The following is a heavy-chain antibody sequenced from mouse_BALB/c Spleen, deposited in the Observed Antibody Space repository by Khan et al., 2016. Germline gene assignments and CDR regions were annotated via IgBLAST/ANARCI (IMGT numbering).Heavy chain of an antibody. Sequence: QLVQSGPELKRPGKTVKISCKASGYTFTNYGINWVKQAPGKGLKWMGWINTYSGESTYADDFKGRFAISLETSANTAYLQINNLKNEDTATYFCDRYRYSYGSSRYCDVWGAGTTVTVSS. CDR3: DRYRYSYGSSRYCDV. D-gene: IGHD1-1*01. CDR1: GYTFTNYG. J-gene: IGHJ1*01. CDR2: INTYSGES. V-gene: IGHV9-3-1*01.